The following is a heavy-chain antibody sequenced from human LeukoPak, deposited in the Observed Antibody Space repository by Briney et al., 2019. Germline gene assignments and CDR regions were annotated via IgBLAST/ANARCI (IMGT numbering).Heavy chain of an antibody. D-gene: IGHD4-23*01. CDR1: GGSISSYY. CDR3: ARGNTVECYDY. J-gene: IGHJ4*02. V-gene: IGHV4-59*12. CDR2: IYYSGTT. Sequence: SETLSLTCTVSGGSISSYYWSWIRQPPGKGLEWIGYIYYSGTTNYNPSLKSRVTISVDTSKNQFSLKLSSVTAADTAVYYCARGNTVECYDYWGQGTLVTVSS.